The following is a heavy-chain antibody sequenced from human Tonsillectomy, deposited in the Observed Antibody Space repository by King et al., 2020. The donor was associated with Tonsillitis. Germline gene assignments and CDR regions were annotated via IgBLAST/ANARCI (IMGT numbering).Heavy chain of an antibody. J-gene: IGHJ4*02. Sequence: VQLVESGGGLVQPGGSLRLSCAASGFTFSSYSMNWVRQAPGKGLEWVSYISSSSSTIYYADSVKGRFTISRDNAKNSLYLQMNSLRAEDTAVYYCARDRYRGGVPGTTFGYWGQGTLVTVSS. CDR1: GFTFSSYS. D-gene: IGHD1-1*01. V-gene: IGHV3-48*01. CDR2: ISSSSSTI. CDR3: ARDRYRGGVPGTTFGY.